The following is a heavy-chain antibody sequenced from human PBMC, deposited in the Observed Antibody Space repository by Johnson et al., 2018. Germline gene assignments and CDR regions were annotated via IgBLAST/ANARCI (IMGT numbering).Heavy chain of an antibody. CDR1: GFNVTNYP. D-gene: IGHD6-19*01. CDR2: ISYDGSNE. V-gene: IGHV3-30-3*01. CDR3: ARENFHRSGPYEGDAFDL. J-gene: IGHJ3*01. Sequence: QVQLVQSGGGVVQPGRSXRLSCAASGFNVTNYPMHWVRQAPGKGLEWVAVISYDGSNEYYADSVKGRLTISRDNSKNTVYLQMISLIPEDTAVFYCARENFHRSGPYEGDAFDLWGQGTMVTVSS.